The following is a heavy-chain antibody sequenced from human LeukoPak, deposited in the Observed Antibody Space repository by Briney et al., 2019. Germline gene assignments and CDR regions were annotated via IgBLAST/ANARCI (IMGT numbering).Heavy chain of an antibody. Sequence: SETLSLTCAVYGGSFSGYYWSWIRQPPGKGLEWIGRIYTSGSTNYNPSLKSRVTMSVDTSKNQFSLKLSSVTAADTAVYYCAREISRGYSRETFDIWGQGTMVTVSS. D-gene: IGHD5-18*01. V-gene: IGHV4-59*10. J-gene: IGHJ3*02. CDR2: IYTSGST. CDR3: AREISRGYSRETFDI. CDR1: GGSFSGYY.